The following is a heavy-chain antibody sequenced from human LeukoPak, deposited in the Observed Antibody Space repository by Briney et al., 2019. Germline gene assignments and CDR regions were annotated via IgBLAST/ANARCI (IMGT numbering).Heavy chain of an antibody. V-gene: IGHV3-7*04. CDR1: GFTFSNFW. CDR2: IKQDETEK. CDR3: TRVGYIDEGIDY. J-gene: IGHJ4*02. Sequence: GGSLRLSCTASGFTFSNFWMGWVRQAPGKGLEWVANIKQDETEKFYLGSVKGRFTISRDNAKNSLYLQMNSLRAEDTAIYYCTRVGYIDEGIDYWGQGTLVTVSS. D-gene: IGHD5-24*01.